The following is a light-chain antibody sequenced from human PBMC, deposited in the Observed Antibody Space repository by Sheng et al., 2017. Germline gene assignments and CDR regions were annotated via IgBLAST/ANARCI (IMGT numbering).Light chain of an antibody. V-gene: IGLV1-40*01. Sequence: QSVLTQPPSVSGAPGQRVTISCTGSSSNIGQVMMYTGTSSFQEQPPNSSSMVTAIGPQGSLTDSLAPKSGTSASLAITGLQAEDEADYYCQSYDSSLSGVVFGGGTKLTVL. CDR2: VTA. CDR3: QSYDSSLSGVV. J-gene: IGLJ2*01. CDR1: SSNIGQVM.